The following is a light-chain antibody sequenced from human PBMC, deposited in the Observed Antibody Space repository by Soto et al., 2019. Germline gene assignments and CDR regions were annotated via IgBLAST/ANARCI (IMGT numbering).Light chain of an antibody. Sequence: DIQMTQPPSTLSASVGDRVTITCRASQSIGSWLAWYQQKPGKAPKLLIYKASNLKRGVPSRFSGSGSGTEFSLTISGLQPDDSATYYCQQYNGSPWTFGQGTKVEIK. CDR2: KAS. CDR3: QQYNGSPWT. J-gene: IGKJ1*01. CDR1: QSIGSW. V-gene: IGKV1-5*03.